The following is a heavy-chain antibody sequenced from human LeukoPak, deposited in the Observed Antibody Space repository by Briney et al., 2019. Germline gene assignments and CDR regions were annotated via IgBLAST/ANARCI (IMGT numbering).Heavy chain of an antibody. J-gene: IGHJ6*02. CDR2: FDPEDGET. CDR3: ARGDYCGGDCSYGMDV. CDR1: GYTLTELS. Sequence: EASVKVSCKVSGYTLTELSMHWVRQAPGKGLEWMGGFDPEDGETIYAQKFQGRVTITADKSTSTAYMELSSLRSEDTAVYYCARGDYCGGDCSYGMDVWGQGTTVTVSS. V-gene: IGHV1-24*01. D-gene: IGHD2-21*02.